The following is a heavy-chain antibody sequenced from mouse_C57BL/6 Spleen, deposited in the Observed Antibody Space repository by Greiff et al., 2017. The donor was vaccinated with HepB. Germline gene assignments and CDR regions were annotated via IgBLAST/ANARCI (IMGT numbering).Heavy chain of an antibody. D-gene: IGHD1-1*01. V-gene: IGHV5-4*01. Sequence: VQLKESGGGLVKPGGSLKLSCAASGFTFSSYAMSWVRQTPEKRLEWVATISDGGSYTYYPDNVKGRFTISRDNAKNNLYLQMSHLKSEDTAMYYCASLREMYFDYWGQGSTLTVSS. CDR1: GFTFSSYA. J-gene: IGHJ2*01. CDR3: ASLREMYFDY. CDR2: ISDGGSYT.